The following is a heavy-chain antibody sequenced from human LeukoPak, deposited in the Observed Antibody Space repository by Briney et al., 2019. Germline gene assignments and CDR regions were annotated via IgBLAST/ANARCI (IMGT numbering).Heavy chain of an antibody. V-gene: IGHV1-8*03. J-gene: IGHJ4*02. D-gene: IGHD2-15*01. Sequence: GASVKVSCKASGYTFTSYDTNWVRQATGQGLEWMGWMNPNSGNTGYAQKFQGRVTITRNTSISTAYMELSSLRSEDTAVYYCARAGYCSGGSCASRYWGQGTLVTVSS. CDR3: ARAGYCSGGSCASRY. CDR1: GYTFTSYD. CDR2: MNPNSGNT.